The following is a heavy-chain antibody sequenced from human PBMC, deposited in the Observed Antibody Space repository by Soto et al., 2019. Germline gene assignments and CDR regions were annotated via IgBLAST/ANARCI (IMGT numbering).Heavy chain of an antibody. Sequence: GGSLRLSCAASGFTFSSYWMIWVRQAPGKGLEWVANIKQDGSEKYYVDSVKGRFTISRDNAKNSLYLQMNSLRAEDTAVYYCARDVASPYYYYGMAVWGQGTTVTVS. J-gene: IGHJ6*02. V-gene: IGHV3-7*01. CDR1: GFTFSSYW. CDR3: ARDVASPYYYYGMAV. CDR2: IKQDGSEK.